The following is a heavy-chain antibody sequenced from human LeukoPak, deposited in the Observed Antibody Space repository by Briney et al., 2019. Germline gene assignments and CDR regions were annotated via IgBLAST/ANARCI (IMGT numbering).Heavy chain of an antibody. CDR3: ARVNGARWFDP. CDR2: IYYSGST. Sequence: PSETLSHTCTVSGGSVSSGSYYWSWIRQPPGKGLEWIGYIYYSGSTNYNPSLKSRVTISVDTSKNQFSLKLSSVTAADTAVYYCARVNGARWFDPWGQGTLVTVSS. V-gene: IGHV4-61*01. J-gene: IGHJ5*02. CDR1: GGSVSSGSYY.